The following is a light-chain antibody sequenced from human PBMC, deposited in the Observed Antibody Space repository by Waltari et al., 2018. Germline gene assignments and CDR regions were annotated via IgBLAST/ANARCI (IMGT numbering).Light chain of an antibody. CDR2: AAS. CDR3: QQSYSTPRT. J-gene: IGKJ4*01. V-gene: IGKV1-39*01. Sequence: TCRASQSISSYLNWYQQKPGKAAKLLIYAASSLQSGVPSRFSGSGSGTDFTLTISSLQPEDFATYDCQQSYSTPRTFGGGTKVEIK. CDR1: QSISSY.